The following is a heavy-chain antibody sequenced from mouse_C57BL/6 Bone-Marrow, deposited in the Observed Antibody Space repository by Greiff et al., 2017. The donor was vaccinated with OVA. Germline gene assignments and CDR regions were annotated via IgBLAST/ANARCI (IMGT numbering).Heavy chain of an antibody. D-gene: IGHD4-1*01. Sequence: VQLKESGPELVKPGASVKISCKASGYTFTDYYMNWVKQSHGKSLEWIGDINPNNGGTSYNQKFKGKATLTVDKSSSTAYMELRSLTSEDSAVYYCARRDEKLGGWFAYWGQGTLVTVSA. CDR2: INPNNGGT. V-gene: IGHV1-26*01. CDR3: ARRDEKLGGWFAY. J-gene: IGHJ3*01. CDR1: GYTFTDYY.